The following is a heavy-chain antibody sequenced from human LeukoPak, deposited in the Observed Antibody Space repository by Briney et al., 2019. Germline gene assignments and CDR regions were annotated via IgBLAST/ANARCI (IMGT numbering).Heavy chain of an antibody. D-gene: IGHD2-2*01. V-gene: IGHV3-30*02. CDR1: GFTFDNYG. CDR3: AKDVPAAYFDY. CDR2: IRSDGGIK. J-gene: IGHJ4*02. Sequence: GGSLRLSCAASGFTFDNYGMHWVRQAPGKGLEWVAFIRSDGGIKYYADSVKGRITISRDNSKNTLYLQVNSLGAEDTAVYFCAKDVPAAYFDYWGQGTLVTVSS.